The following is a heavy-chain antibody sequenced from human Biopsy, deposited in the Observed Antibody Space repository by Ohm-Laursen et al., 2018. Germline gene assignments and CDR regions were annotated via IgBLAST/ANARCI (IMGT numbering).Heavy chain of an antibody. V-gene: IGHV4-38-2*01. CDR2: IYYDGIT. CDR1: GESFNGYY. Sequence: SQTLSLTCVVYGESFNGYYWGWIRQPPGKGLEWIGNIYYDGITYYNPSLKSRVAMSVDTSKNQLSLRLTSVTAADTAVYYCARVAGGYAYYYGMDVWGQGTTVIVSS. D-gene: IGHD5-12*01. CDR3: ARVAGGYAYYYGMDV. J-gene: IGHJ6*02.